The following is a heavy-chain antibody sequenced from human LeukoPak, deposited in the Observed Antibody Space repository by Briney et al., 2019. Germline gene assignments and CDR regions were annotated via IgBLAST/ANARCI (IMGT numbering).Heavy chain of an antibody. CDR2: INPSGGST. V-gene: IGHV1-46*01. J-gene: IGHJ5*02. D-gene: IGHD4-11*01. Sequence: GASVKVSCKASGYTFTSYYMHWVRQAPGQGLEWMGIINPSGGSTSYAQKFQGRVTMTRDTSTSTVYMELSSLRSEDTAVYYCARESRDYSNYALRWFDPWGQGTLVTVSS. CDR1: GYTFTSYY. CDR3: ARESRDYSNYALRWFDP.